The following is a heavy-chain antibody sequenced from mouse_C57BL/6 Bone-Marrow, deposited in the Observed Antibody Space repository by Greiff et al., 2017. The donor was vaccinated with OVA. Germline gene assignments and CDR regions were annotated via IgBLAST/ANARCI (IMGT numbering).Heavy chain of an antibody. J-gene: IGHJ1*03. CDR2: ISSGSSTI. Sequence: EVKLMESGGGLVKPGGSLKLSCAASGFTFSDYGMHWVRQAPEKGLEGVAYISSGSSTIYYADTVKGRFTISRDNAKNTLFLQMTSLRSEDTAMYYCARDYYGSGYFDVWGTGTTVTVSS. V-gene: IGHV5-17*01. CDR3: ARDYYGSGYFDV. CDR1: GFTFSDYG. D-gene: IGHD1-1*01.